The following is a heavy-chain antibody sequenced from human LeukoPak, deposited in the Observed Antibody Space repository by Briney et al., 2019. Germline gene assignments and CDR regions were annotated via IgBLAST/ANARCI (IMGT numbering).Heavy chain of an antibody. J-gene: IGHJ4*02. Sequence: APVKVPCKASGYTFTRSGISCVRQAPGQGLEWVGWISAYNGNTNYAQKLQGRVTMTTDTSTSTAYMELRSLRSGDTAVYYCAREAVARGHYFDYWGQGTLVTVSS. D-gene: IGHD6-19*01. CDR3: AREAVARGHYFDY. CDR1: GYTFTRSG. V-gene: IGHV1-18*01. CDR2: ISAYNGNT.